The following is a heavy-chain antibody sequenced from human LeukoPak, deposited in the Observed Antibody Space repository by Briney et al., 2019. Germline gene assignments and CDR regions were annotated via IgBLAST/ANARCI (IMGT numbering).Heavy chain of an antibody. V-gene: IGHV3-23*01. CDR2: IGTSGDT. CDR1: GFTFNIYP. D-gene: IGHD2-15*01. CDR3: AKSRIVDRRGYFDY. J-gene: IGHJ4*02. Sequence: PGDSLRLSCVASGFTFNIYPMTWVRQSPGKGLERVSTIGTSGDTYYADSVKGRFTISRDDSKNTLYLQMHSLGAEDTAVYYCAKSRIVDRRGYFDYWGQGTLVTVSS.